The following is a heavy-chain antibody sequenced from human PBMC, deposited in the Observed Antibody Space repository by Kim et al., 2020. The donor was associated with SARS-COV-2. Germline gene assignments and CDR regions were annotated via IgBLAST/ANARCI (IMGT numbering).Heavy chain of an antibody. Sequence: SYAQKFQGRVTMTRDTSTSTGYMELSSLRSEDTAVYYCARDHSARSSFDYWGQGTLVTVSS. J-gene: IGHJ4*02. V-gene: IGHV1-46*01. D-gene: IGHD6-13*01. CDR3: ARDHSARSSFDY.